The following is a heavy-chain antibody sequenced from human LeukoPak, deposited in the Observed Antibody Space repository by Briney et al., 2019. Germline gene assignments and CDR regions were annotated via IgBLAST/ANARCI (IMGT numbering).Heavy chain of an antibody. D-gene: IGHD1-26*01. J-gene: IGHJ6*03. CDR2: ISSSSSYI. CDR1: GFTFSSYS. V-gene: IGHV3-21*01. CDR3: ARDPYNGSYGDDYYYYMDV. Sequence: PGGSLRLSCAASGFTFSSYSMNWVRQAPGKGLEWVSSISSSSSYIYYADSVKGRFTISGDNAKNSLYLQMSSLRAEDTAVYYCARDPYNGSYGDDYYYYMDVWGKGTTVTISS.